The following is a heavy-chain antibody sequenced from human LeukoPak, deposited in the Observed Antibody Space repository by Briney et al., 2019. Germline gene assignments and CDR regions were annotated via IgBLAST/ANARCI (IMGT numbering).Heavy chain of an antibody. J-gene: IGHJ1*01. CDR1: GFTLNNYG. CDR2: ISGRGDDT. D-gene: IGHD4-17*01. CDR3: ATQPESYGDSASYFHH. Sequence: GGSLRLSCAASGFTLNNYGMSWARQAPGKGLEWVSAISGRGDDTYYADSVKGRFTFSRDKSKNMLHLDMNSLRADDTAVYYCATQPESYGDSASYFHHWGQGTPVTVSS. V-gene: IGHV3-23*01.